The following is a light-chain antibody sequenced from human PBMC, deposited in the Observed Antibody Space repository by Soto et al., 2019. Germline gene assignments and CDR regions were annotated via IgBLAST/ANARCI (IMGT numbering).Light chain of an antibody. CDR1: QSISSW. Sequence: DIPMTQSPSTLSASVGDRVTITCRASQSISSWLAWYQQKPGKAPKLLIHEASRLESGVPSRFSGSESGTEFTLTISGLHAEDSATYYCQQYTNYPLTFGEGTKVEIK. V-gene: IGKV1-5*01. CDR2: EAS. CDR3: QQYTNYPLT. J-gene: IGKJ4*01.